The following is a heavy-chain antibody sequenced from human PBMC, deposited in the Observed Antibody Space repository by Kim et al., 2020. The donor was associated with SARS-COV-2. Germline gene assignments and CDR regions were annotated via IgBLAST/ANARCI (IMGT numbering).Heavy chain of an antibody. D-gene: IGHD6-19*01. Sequence: SETLSLTCTVSSDSISSYYWSWIRHLPGKGLEWIGYIYYGGSTNYNPSLNSRVTISWDTSTNQFFLEVTSVTDADTAVYYCTRSEGRGSWHQFDYWGQGILVTVSS. CDR2: IYYGGST. CDR1: SDSISSYY. J-gene: IGHJ4*02. CDR3: TRSEGRGSWHQFDY. V-gene: IGHV4-59*01.